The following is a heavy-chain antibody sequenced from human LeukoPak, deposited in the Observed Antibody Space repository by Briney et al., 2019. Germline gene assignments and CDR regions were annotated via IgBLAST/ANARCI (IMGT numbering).Heavy chain of an antibody. CDR1: GGTFSSYA. CDR2: IIPIFGTA. CDR3: ARAGYCSSTSCYGGAFDY. V-gene: IGHV1-69*13. D-gene: IGHD2-2*01. Sequence: SVKVSRKASGGTFSSYAISWVRQAPGQGLEWMGGIIPIFGTANYAQKFQGRVTITADESTSTAYMELSSLRSEDTAVYYCARAGYCSSTSCYGGAFDYWGQGTLVTVSS. J-gene: IGHJ4*02.